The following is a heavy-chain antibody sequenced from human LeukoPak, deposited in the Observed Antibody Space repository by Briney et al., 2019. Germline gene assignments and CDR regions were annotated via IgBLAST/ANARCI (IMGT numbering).Heavy chain of an antibody. Sequence: PSQTLSLTCSVSGGSISRSDHYWSWVRQPPGKGLEWIGNIYYNGITYYNPSLKSRVTMSVDTSQNQFSLKLSSVTAADTAVYYCARVDIAAAGTNWFDPWGQGTLVTVSS. J-gene: IGHJ5*02. CDR3: ARVDIAAAGTNWFDP. D-gene: IGHD6-13*01. CDR2: IYYNGIT. V-gene: IGHV4-30-4*01. CDR1: GGSISRSDHY.